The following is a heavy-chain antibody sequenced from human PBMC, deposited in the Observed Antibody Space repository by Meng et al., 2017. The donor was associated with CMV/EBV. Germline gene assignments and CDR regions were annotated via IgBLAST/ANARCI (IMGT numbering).Heavy chain of an antibody. CDR3: ARDSGSYRLGWFDP. D-gene: IGHD1-26*01. V-gene: IGHV3-21*01. CDR1: GCTFSSYS. J-gene: IGHJ5*02. Sequence: SGCTFSSYSRNWVRQAPGKGLEWVSSISSSSSYIYYAGSVKGRFTISRENAKNSLYLQMNSLRAEDTAVYYCARDSGSYRLGWFDPWGQGTLVTVSS. CDR2: ISSSSSYI.